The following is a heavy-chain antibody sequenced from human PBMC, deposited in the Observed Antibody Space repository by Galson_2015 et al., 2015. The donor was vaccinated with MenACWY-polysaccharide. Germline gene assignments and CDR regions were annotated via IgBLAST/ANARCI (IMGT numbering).Heavy chain of an antibody. Sequence: LRLSCAASGCPFSSYLMSWVRQAPGKGLEWVADIKEDGSEKYYVDSVKGRFTISRDNAKKSLYLQMNSLRAEDTAVYYCVRRLTSRCFDYWGQGTLITVSS. CDR1: GCPFSSYL. J-gene: IGHJ4*02. D-gene: IGHD2-8*01. V-gene: IGHV3-7*01. CDR3: VRRLTSRCFDY. CDR2: IKEDGSEK.